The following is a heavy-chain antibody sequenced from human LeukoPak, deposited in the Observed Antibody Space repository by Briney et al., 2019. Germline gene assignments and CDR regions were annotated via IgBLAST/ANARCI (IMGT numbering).Heavy chain of an antibody. CDR2: INPSGGST. CDR3: ARDLGGSYQDY. J-gene: IGHJ4*02. D-gene: IGHD1-26*01. CDR1: GYTFTSYY. Sequence: ASVKVSFKASGYTFTSYYMHRVRQAPGQGFEWVGIINPSGGSTNYAQKFQGRVTMTRDTSTSTVYMELSSLRSDDTAVYYCARDLGGSYQDYWGQGTLVTVSP. V-gene: IGHV1-46*01.